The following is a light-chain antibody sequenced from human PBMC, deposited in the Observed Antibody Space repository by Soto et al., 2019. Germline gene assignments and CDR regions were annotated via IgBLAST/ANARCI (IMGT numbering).Light chain of an antibody. CDR2: DAS. J-gene: IGKJ2*01. Sequence: DIQMTQSPSSLSAAVGDRVSITFRARQPISTHVNRYPSTSAKAPRLLLYDASCLLSGVPSRFSGSGSGTDFTLTIASLQPEDFSTYYCQQGDSTPYTFGQGTRVDIK. V-gene: IGKV1-39*01. CDR3: QQGDSTPYT. CDR1: QPISTH.